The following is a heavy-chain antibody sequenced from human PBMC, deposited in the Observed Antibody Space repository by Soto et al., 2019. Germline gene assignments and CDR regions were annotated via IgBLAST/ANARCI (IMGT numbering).Heavy chain of an antibody. CDR2: VYYSGST. CDR3: ARVVRWELPPEFYFDY. CDR1: GGYISSYC. D-gene: IGHD1-26*01. Sequence: SETLCLTCTVSGGYISSYCWSWIRQPTGKGLEWIGYVYYSGSTNYNPSLKSRVTISVDTSKNQFSLKLSSVTAADTAVYYCARVVRWELPPEFYFDYWGQGTLVTVSS. V-gene: IGHV4-59*01. J-gene: IGHJ4*02.